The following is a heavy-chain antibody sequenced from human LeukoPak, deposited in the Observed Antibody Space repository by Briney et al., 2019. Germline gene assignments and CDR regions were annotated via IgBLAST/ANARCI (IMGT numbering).Heavy chain of an antibody. J-gene: IGHJ3*02. CDR3: ARRIAGDGSHAFDI. V-gene: IGHV3-7*03. CDR1: GFTFSSYW. Sequence: GGSLRLSCAASGFTFSSYWMSWVRQAPGKGLEWVANIKQDGSEKYYVDYVKGRFTISRDNAKYSVYLQMNSLRAEDTAVYYCARRIAGDGSHAFDIWGQGTMVTVSS. D-gene: IGHD6-19*01. CDR2: IKQDGSEK.